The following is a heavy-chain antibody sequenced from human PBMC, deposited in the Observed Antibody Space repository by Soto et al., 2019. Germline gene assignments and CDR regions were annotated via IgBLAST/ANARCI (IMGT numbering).Heavy chain of an antibody. D-gene: IGHD3-22*01. CDR3: AKNPGYYYDSTGYHFDY. Sequence: GGSLGLSCAASGFTFSDYYMSWVRQAPREGVEWVSAISYGGGTTYYADSVKGRFIISRDNTKTTLYLQMNSLRAEDTAVYYCAKNPGYYYDSTGYHFDYWGQGTLVTVSS. V-gene: IGHV3-23*01. CDR1: GFTFSDYY. CDR2: ISYGGGTT. J-gene: IGHJ4*02.